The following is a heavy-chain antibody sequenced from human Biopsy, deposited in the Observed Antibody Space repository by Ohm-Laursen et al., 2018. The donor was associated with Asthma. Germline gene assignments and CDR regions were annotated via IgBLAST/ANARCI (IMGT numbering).Heavy chain of an antibody. V-gene: IGHV1-58*01. D-gene: IGHD2/OR15-2a*01. J-gene: IGHJ4*01. CDR1: GVALSGYT. CDR3: AAGRTSLQGESLI. Sequence: SVKVSCNSSGVALSGYTFEWVRQARGLGLEWIAWIVFASGATNYAQNFQDRLTVTRDMSAGSVSMELRGLSSTDTAVYYCAAGRTSLQGESLIWGQGTLVTVSS. CDR2: IVFASGAT.